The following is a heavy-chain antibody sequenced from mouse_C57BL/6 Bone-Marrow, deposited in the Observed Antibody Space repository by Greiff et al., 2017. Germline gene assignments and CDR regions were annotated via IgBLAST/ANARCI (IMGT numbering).Heavy chain of an antibody. J-gene: IGHJ2*01. D-gene: IGHD1-1*01. CDR2: IHPNSGST. CDR1: GYTFTSYW. Sequence: VQLQQPGAELVKPGASVKLSCKASGYTFTSYWMHWVKQRPGQGLEWIGMIHPNSGSTNYNEKFKGKATLTADKSSSTAYMELRSLTSEDSAVYFCARGDYYGSSYHFDYWGQGTTLTVSS. V-gene: IGHV1-64*01. CDR3: ARGDYYGSSYHFDY.